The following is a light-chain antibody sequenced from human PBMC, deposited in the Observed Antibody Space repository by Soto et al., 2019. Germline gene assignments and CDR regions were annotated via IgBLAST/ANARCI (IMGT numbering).Light chain of an antibody. CDR1: QSISSY. CDR2: AAS. CDR3: QQSYSTPQT. J-gene: IGKJ1*01. V-gene: IGKV1-39*01. Sequence: DIQMTQSPSSLSASVGDRVTITCRASQSISSYLKWYQQKPGKAPKIQIYAASCLQSGVPSSFSGSGSGTDFTLTISSLQPEDFATYYCQQSYSTPQTFGQGTKVEIK.